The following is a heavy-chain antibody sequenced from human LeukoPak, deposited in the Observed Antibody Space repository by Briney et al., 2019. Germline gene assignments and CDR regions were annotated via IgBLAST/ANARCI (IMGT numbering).Heavy chain of an antibody. J-gene: IGHJ5*02. CDR2: ISAYNGNT. CDR3: ARGFPENWFDP. CDR1: GYTFTNYG. D-gene: IGHD3-3*01. Sequence: GASVKVSCKASGYTFTNYGINWVRQAPGQGLEWMGWISAYNGNTNYAQKLQGRVTMTTDTSTSTAYMELRGLRSDDTAVYYCARGFPENWFDPWGQGTLVTVSS. V-gene: IGHV1-18*01.